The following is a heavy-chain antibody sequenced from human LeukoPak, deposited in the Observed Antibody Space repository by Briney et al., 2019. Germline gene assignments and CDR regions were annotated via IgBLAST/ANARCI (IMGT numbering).Heavy chain of an antibody. J-gene: IGHJ4*02. D-gene: IGHD3-22*01. CDR2: IRGSGGST. CDR1: GFTFSSYA. CDR3: ASYMIVVVTTVAPPDY. V-gene: IGHV3-23*01. Sequence: GGSLRLSCAASGFTFSSYAMSWVRQAPGKGLEWVSAIRGSGGSTFYADSVKGRFTISSDNSKSTLYLQMNSLIAEDTAVYSCASYMIVVVTTVAPPDYWGQGTLVTVSS.